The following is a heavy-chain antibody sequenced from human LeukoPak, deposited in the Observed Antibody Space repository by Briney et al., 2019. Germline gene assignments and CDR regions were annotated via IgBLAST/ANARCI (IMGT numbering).Heavy chain of an antibody. J-gene: IGHJ6*02. CDR1: GYTFTSYG. Sequence: GASVKVSRKASGYTFTSYGISWVRQAPGQGLEWMGWISAYNGNTNYAQKLQGRVTMNTDTSTSTAYMELRSLRSDDTAVYYCARDCLGYCSSLPYYYYYGMDVWGQGTTVTVSS. CDR3: ARDCLGYCSSLPYYYYYGMDV. D-gene: IGHD2-15*01. V-gene: IGHV1-18*01. CDR2: ISAYNGNT.